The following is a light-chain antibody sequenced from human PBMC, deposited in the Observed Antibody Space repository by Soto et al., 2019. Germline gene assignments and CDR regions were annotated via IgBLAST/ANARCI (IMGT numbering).Light chain of an antibody. Sequence: EIVRTQSPATLSVSPGERATLSCRASQSVSSNLAWYQQKPGQAPSLLIYGASTRATGIPARFSGSGSGTEFTLTIRSLKSEDFAVYYCQQYNNWWTFGQGTKVDIK. V-gene: IGKV3-15*01. CDR3: QQYNNWWT. CDR1: QSVSSN. CDR2: GAS. J-gene: IGKJ1*01.